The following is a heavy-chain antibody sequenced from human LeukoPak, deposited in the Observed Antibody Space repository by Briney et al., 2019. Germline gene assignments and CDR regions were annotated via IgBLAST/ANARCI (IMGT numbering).Heavy chain of an antibody. CDR2: IIPIFGTA. J-gene: IGHJ4*02. CDR1: GGTFSSYA. CDR3: ARAVPTTGRVGAIED. Sequence: SVKVSCKASGGTFSSYAISWVRQAPGQGLEWMGGIIPIFGTANYAQKFQGRVTITTDESTSTAYMELSSLRSEDTAVYYCARAVPTTGRVGAIEDWGQGTLVTVSS. V-gene: IGHV1-69*05. D-gene: IGHD1-26*01.